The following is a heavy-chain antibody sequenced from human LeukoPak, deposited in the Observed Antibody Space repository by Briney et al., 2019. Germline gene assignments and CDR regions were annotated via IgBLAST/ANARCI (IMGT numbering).Heavy chain of an antibody. CDR3: AKLTTMVRGVSYSFDY. CDR1: GFSFSNSG. Sequence: GRSLRLSCAASGFSFSNSGMHWVRQAPGKGLEWVAIISYDGKHKYYADSVKGRFTVSRDNSKNTLNLQLNSLRTEDTAVYHCAKLTTMVRGVSYSFDYWGQGTLVAVPS. CDR2: ISYDGKHK. V-gene: IGHV3-30*18. D-gene: IGHD3-10*01. J-gene: IGHJ4*02.